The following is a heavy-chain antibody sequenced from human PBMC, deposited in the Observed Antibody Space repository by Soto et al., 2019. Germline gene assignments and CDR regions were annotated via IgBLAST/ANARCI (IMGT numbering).Heavy chain of an antibody. D-gene: IGHD6-13*01. J-gene: IGHJ4*02. CDR1: GYPLTSYA. V-gene: IGHV1-3*01. CDR3: SRGDSSSSSGDYFDY. CDR2: INAGNGHT. Sequence: QVQLLQSGAEVKKPGASVKFSCNASGYPLTSYAMPWVRQAPGQRLDSMGWINAGNGHTKYSQKFQGRATITRDTSESTAYSELSSLRSEDTAVYYCSRGDSSSSSGDYFDYWGQGTLVTVSS.